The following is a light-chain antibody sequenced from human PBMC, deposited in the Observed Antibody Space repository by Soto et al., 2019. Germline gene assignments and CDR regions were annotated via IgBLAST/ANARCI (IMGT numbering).Light chain of an antibody. CDR1: SDVGSYNL. CDR3: CSSAGDSVVL. CDR2: EGT. J-gene: IGLJ2*01. V-gene: IGLV2-23*01. Sequence: QSALTQPASVSGSPGQSITISCTSDVGSYNLVSWYQHHPGKAPKLIIYEGTERPAGASNRFSGFGSGNTASLTISGLQAEDEADYYCCSSAGDSVVLFGGGTKLTVL.